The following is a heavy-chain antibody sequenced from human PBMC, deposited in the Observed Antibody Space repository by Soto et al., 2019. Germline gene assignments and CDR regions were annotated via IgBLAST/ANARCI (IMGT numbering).Heavy chain of an antibody. J-gene: IGHJ4*02. V-gene: IGHV2-5*02. CDR2: NYWDDAK. CDR1: GFSLSTRGVG. Sequence: QITLKESGPTLVKPTQTLTLTCTFSGFSLSTRGVGVAWIRQPPGEALEWLAVNYWDDAKEHSPSLKNRLTITKDISKNQVVLTMTNMGPMDTGTYYCARKGPEDWPLDYWGQGTLVTVSS. CDR3: ARKGPEDWPLDY. D-gene: IGHD3-9*01.